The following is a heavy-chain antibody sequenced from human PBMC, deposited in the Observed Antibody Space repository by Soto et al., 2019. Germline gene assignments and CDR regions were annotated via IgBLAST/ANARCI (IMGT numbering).Heavy chain of an antibody. Sequence: QVQLVESGGGVVQSGRSLRLSCAASGFTFSSYGIHWVRQAPAKGLEWVAVISYDGTNKYYADSVKGRFTVSRDNSKNTLYLQMNSLRAEDTALYYCAKERYGQLYLEDYGIDVWGQGTTVTVSS. V-gene: IGHV3-30*18. J-gene: IGHJ6*02. CDR2: ISYDGTNK. CDR3: AKERYGQLYLEDYGIDV. D-gene: IGHD1-1*01. CDR1: GFTFSSYG.